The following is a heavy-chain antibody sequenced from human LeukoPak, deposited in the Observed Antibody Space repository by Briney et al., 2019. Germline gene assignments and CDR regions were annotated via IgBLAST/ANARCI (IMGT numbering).Heavy chain of an antibody. CDR3: ARGVMIRGVRYYFDY. CDR2: IDPSDSYT. Sequence: GESLRISCKGSGYSFTNYWITWVRQMPGKGLEWMGRIDPSDSYTNYSPSFQGHVTISADKSISTAYLQWGGLRASDTAMYYCARGVMIRGVRYYFDYWGQGTLVTVSS. CDR1: GYSFTNYW. J-gene: IGHJ4*02. V-gene: IGHV5-10-1*01. D-gene: IGHD3-10*01.